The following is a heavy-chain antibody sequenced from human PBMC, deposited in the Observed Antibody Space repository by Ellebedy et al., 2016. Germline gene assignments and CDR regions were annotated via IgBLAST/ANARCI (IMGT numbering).Heavy chain of an antibody. D-gene: IGHD3-16*01. CDR2: ISWDDDK. Sequence: SGPTLVKPTQTLTLTCTFSGFSLDTSGVAVGWIRQPPGKALDWLAVISWDDDKRYSPSLTSRLTITKDTSKNQVVLTMTNMDPVDTATYFCARRRGGDAFDIWGQGTPVTVSS. J-gene: IGHJ3*02. V-gene: IGHV2-5*02. CDR1: GFSLDTSGVA. CDR3: ARRRGGDAFDI.